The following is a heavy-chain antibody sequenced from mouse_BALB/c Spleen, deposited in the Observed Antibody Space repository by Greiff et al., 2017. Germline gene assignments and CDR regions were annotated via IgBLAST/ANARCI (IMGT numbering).Heavy chain of an antibody. CDR2: ISSGGSYT. CDR1: GFTFSSYT. D-gene: IGHD1-1*01. Sequence: EVQVVESGGGLVKPGGSLKLSCAASGFTFSSYTMSWVRQTPEKRLEWVATISSGGSYTYYPDSVKGRFTISRDNAKNTLYLQMSSLKSEDTAMYYCTRAYGSDYFDYWGQGTTLTVSS. CDR3: TRAYGSDYFDY. J-gene: IGHJ2*01. V-gene: IGHV5-6-4*01.